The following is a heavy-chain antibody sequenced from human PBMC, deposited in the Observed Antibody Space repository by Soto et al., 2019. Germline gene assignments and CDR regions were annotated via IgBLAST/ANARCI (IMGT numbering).Heavy chain of an antibody. CDR1: GGSISSGDYY. Sequence: SETLSLTCTVSGGSISSGDYYWSWIRQPPGKGLQWTGYIYDSGSSYYNPSLKSRVTMSVDTSKNQFSLKLSSVTAADTAVYYCAREKGYISGPKNFDYWGQGTLVTVSS. D-gene: IGHD5-12*01. CDR2: IYDSGSS. J-gene: IGHJ4*02. V-gene: IGHV4-30-4*01. CDR3: AREKGYISGPKNFDY.